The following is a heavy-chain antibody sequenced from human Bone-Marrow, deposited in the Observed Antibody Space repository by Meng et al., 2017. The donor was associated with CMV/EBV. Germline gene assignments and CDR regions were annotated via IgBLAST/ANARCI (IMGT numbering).Heavy chain of an antibody. J-gene: IGHJ4*02. D-gene: IGHD3-10*01. CDR2: IYSGGSST. V-gene: IGHV3-23*03. CDR1: GFTFSSYA. Sequence: GESLKISCAASGFTFSSYAMSWVRQAPGKGLEWVSVIYSGGSSTYYADSVKGRFTISRDNSKNTLYLQMNSLRAEDSAVYYCAKDWRGYFDYWGQGTLVTVSS. CDR3: AKDWRGYFDY.